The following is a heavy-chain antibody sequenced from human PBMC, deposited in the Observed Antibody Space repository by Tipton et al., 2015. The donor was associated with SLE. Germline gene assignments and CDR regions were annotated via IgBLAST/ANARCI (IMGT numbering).Heavy chain of an antibody. CDR2: ISSSGSTI. CDR1: GFTFSSYE. D-gene: IGHD6-19*01. J-gene: IGHJ4*02. V-gene: IGHV3-48*03. CDR3: ARSLPVAGISFDY. Sequence: SLRLSCAASGFTFSSYEMNWVRQAPGKGLEWVSYISSSGSTIYYADSVKGRFTISRDNAKNSLYLQMNTLRAEDTAVYYCARSLPVAGISFDYWGQGTLVTVSS.